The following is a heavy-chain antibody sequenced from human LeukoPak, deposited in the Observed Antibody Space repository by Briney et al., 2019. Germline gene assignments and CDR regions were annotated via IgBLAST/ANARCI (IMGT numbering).Heavy chain of an antibody. V-gene: IGHV3-23*01. CDR3: AKAPYYYDSSGYYYDY. J-gene: IGHJ4*02. CDR2: ISSSGGSI. Sequence: GGSLRLSCTASGFSFTNYAMSWVRQAPGKGLEWVSAISSSGGSIYYADSVRGRFTISRDNSKNTLYLQMNSLRAEDTAVYYCAKAPYYYDSSGYYYDYWGQGTLVTVSS. D-gene: IGHD3-22*01. CDR1: GFSFTNYA.